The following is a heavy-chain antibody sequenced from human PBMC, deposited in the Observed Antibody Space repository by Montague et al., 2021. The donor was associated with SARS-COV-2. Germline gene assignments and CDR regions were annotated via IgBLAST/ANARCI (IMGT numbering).Heavy chain of an antibody. J-gene: IGHJ4*02. V-gene: IGHV4-39*07. CDR3: ARDRNDGYDRFFDY. Sequence: SETLSLTCSVSDASISTSNYWGWLRQTPWKGLEWIASIHVTGTTXXKPXXXSRVTISVDTSKNQFSLKLTSLTAADTALYFCARDRNDGYDRFFDYWGQGTLVTVSS. CDR1: DASISTSNY. D-gene: IGHD5-12*01. CDR2: IHVTGTT.